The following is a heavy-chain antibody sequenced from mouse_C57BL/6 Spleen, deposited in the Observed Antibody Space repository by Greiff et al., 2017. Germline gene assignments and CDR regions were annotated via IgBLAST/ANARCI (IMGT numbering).Heavy chain of an antibody. CDR3: ARHSYSNYDLCAY. CDR1: GFTFSSYG. CDR2: ISSGGSYT. J-gene: IGHJ3*01. D-gene: IGHD2-5*01. V-gene: IGHV5-6*02. Sequence: EVKLVESGGDLVKPGGSLKLSCAASGFTFSSYGMSWVRQTPDKRLEWVATISSGGSYTYYPDSVKGRFTISRDNAKNTLYLQMSSLKSEDTAMYYCARHSYSNYDLCAYWGQGTLVTVSA.